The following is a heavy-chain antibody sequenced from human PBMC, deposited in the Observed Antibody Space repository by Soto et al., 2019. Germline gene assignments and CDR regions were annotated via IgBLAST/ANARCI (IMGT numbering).Heavy chain of an antibody. V-gene: IGHV1-69*04. CDR3: AREGTSTSTGMDY. CDR2: IIPIVGKT. Sequence: QVQLVQSGAEVRKPGSSVTVSCETSGDTFNNYVINWVRQAPGQGPEWMGRIIPIVGKTIYAQRFQGRVTIHAGKATTTVYMDLSSLRIDDTAVYFCAREGTSTSTGMDYWGQGSLVTVSS. J-gene: IGHJ4*02. CDR1: GDTFNNYV. D-gene: IGHD2-2*01.